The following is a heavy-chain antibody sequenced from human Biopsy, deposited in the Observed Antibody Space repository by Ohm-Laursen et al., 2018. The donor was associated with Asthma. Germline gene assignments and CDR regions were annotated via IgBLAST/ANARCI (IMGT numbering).Heavy chain of an antibody. J-gene: IGHJ5*02. D-gene: IGHD3-16*02. Sequence: SLRLSCTASGFTFRSYGMHWVRQAPGKGLEWVAGIYYDGSRKYYTESVKGRFTISRDNSKNRLYLEMASLRAEDTAVYYCAREKVIESRGFQNWFDPWGQGTLVHVSS. CDR2: IYYDGSRK. CDR3: AREKVIESRGFQNWFDP. CDR1: GFTFRSYG. V-gene: IGHV3-33*01.